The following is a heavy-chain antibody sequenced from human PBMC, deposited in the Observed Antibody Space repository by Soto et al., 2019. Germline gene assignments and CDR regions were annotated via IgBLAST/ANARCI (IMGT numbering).Heavy chain of an antibody. Sequence: SESLSLTCTVSGGSIRSGSYYWGWIRQPPEKGLEWIATIYDSGSTYYNPSLKSRAIISVDTSKNQFSLNLSSVTAADTAVYYCARQINYSGSGSPKGYYFDYWGLGTLVTVSS. J-gene: IGHJ4*02. CDR3: ARQINYSGSGSPKGYYFDY. CDR2: IYDSGST. V-gene: IGHV4-39*01. D-gene: IGHD3-10*01. CDR1: GGSIRSGSYY.